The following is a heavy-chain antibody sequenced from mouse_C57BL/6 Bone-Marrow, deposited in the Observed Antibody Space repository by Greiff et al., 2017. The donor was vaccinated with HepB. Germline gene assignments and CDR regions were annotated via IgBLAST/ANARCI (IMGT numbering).Heavy chain of an antibody. D-gene: IGHD1-1*01. J-gene: IGHJ1*03. CDR3: ALYYYDSSDWYFDV. CDR1: GYTFTDYY. CDR2: IFPGSGST. V-gene: IGHV1-75*01. Sequence: QVQLQQSGPELVKPGASVKISCKASGYTFTDYYINWVKQRPGQGLEWIGWIFPGSGSTYYNEKFKGKATLTVDKSSSTAYMLLSSLTSEDSAVYFCALYYYDSSDWYFDVWGTGTTVTVSS.